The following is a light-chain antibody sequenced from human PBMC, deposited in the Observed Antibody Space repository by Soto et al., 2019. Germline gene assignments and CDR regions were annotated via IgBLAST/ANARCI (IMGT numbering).Light chain of an antibody. CDR1: QSVSSNY. Sequence: EIVLTQSPGTLSLSPGERATLSCRASQSVSSNYLAWYQQRPGQGPRLLIYGASSRATGIPDRFGGSGSGTDFTLTISRLEPEDFAVYYCQQYGTSPLTFGGGNKVEIK. CDR2: GAS. CDR3: QQYGTSPLT. J-gene: IGKJ4*01. V-gene: IGKV3-20*01.